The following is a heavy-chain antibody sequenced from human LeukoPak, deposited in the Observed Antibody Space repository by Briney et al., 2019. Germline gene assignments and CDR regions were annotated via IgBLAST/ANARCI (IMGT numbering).Heavy chain of an antibody. CDR2: LNWNGGST. Sequence: GGSLRLSCAASGFTFDDYGMSWVRQAPGKGLEWVSGLNWNGGSTRYADSVKGRFTISRDNAKSSLYLQMNSLRAEDTAVYYCARDYDSSGGIDYWGQGTLVTVSS. CDR3: ARDYDSSGGIDY. CDR1: GFTFDDYG. D-gene: IGHD3-22*01. V-gene: IGHV3-20*04. J-gene: IGHJ4*02.